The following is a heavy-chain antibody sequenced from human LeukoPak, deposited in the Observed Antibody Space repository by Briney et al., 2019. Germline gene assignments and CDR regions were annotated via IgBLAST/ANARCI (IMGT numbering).Heavy chain of an antibody. CDR1: GITFGNYD. Sequence: GGSLRLSCRVSGITFGNYDMSWVRQAPGKGLEWVSGVSGSGDSKYYVDSVEGRFTIYRDNSKNTLFLQMDILGAEDTAVYYCAKGGMSMIRGGASDYWGQGSRVTVPS. CDR2: VSGSGDSK. D-gene: IGHD3-10*01. CDR3: AKGGMSMIRGGASDY. J-gene: IGHJ4*02. V-gene: IGHV3-23*01.